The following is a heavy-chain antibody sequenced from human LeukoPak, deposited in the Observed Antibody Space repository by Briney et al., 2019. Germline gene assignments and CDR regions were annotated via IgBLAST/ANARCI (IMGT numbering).Heavy chain of an antibody. CDR2: IVVGSGNT. J-gene: IGHJ4*02. D-gene: IGHD2-2*01. CDR3: AVSSSPPIILAADY. Sequence: SVKVSCKASGFTFTSSAMQWVRQDRGQRLEWIGWIVVGSGNTNYAQKFQERVTITRDMSTSTAYMEPSSLRSEDTAVYYCAVSSSPPIILAADYWGQGTLVTVSS. V-gene: IGHV1-58*02. CDR1: GFTFTSSA.